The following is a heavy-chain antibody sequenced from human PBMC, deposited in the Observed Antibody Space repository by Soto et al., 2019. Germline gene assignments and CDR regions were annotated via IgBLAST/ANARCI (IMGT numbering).Heavy chain of an antibody. CDR3: AKSHYDSSGYYIIDH. D-gene: IGHD3-22*01. V-gene: IGHV4-59*08. CDR1: GGSISGRC. J-gene: IGHJ5*02. CDR2: FCYTGST. Sequence: PSETLSLTCTVSGGSISGRCWSWVRQSPGKGLEWIEYFCYTGSTNYNPSLKSRVTISVDRSKTQCELKLASVTAADTAVYYCAKSHYDSSGYYIIDHWGQGTLVTVSS.